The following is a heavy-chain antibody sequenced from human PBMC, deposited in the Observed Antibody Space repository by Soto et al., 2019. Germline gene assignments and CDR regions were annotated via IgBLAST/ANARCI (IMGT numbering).Heavy chain of an antibody. CDR3: AREGVIGYCSSTSCPNWFDP. Sequence: ASVKVSCKASGSTFTSYGISWVRQAPGQGLEWMGWISAYNGNTNYAQKLQGRVTMTTDTSTSTAYMELRSLRSDDTAVYYCAREGVIGYCSSTSCPNWFDPWGQGTLVTVSS. J-gene: IGHJ5*02. V-gene: IGHV1-18*01. CDR2: ISAYNGNT. D-gene: IGHD2-2*01. CDR1: GSTFTSYG.